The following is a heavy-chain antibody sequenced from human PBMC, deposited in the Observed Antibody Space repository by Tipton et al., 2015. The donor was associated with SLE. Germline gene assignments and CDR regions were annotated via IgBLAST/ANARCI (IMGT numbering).Heavy chain of an antibody. D-gene: IGHD3-9*01. CDR3: ARRVIWGFCDILTGQFDS. CDR1: GGSFSGYY. CDR2: VQHSGST. J-gene: IGHJ4*02. V-gene: IGHV4-34*01. Sequence: TLSLTCTVYGGSFSGYYWSWIRQPPGKWLEWLGEVQHSGSTKYNPSLKSRVSISVDTSKNRFSLRRSSVTAADTAVYYCARRVIWGFCDILTGQFDSWGQGMLVTVSS.